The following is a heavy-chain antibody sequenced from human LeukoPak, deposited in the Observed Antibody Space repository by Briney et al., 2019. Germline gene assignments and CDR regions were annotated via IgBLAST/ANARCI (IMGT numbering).Heavy chain of an antibody. J-gene: IGHJ3*02. D-gene: IGHD1-26*01. CDR3: ARAWGLVGATGRAFDI. CDR1: GFTFSSNY. Sequence: GGSLRLSCAASGFTFSSNYMSWVRQAPGKGLEWVSVIYSGGSTYYSDSVQGQFTISRDNSKNTLYLEMNSLRAEDTAVYYCARAWGLVGATGRAFDIWGQGKMVTVSS. V-gene: IGHV3-53*01. CDR2: IYSGGST.